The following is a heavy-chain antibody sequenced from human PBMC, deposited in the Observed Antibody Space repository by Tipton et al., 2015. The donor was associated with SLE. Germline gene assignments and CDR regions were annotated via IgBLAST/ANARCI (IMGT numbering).Heavy chain of an antibody. CDR2: ISTNGGST. D-gene: IGHD6-19*01. V-gene: IGHV3-64D*08. Sequence: SLRLSCSASGFTFRNFAMHWVRQAPGKGLESVSAISTNGGSTYYAASVKGRFTISRDNSRNTLYLQMNSLRPEDTAVYYCVKEDGSGWHTRFEYWGQGTLVTVSS. CDR1: GFTFRNFA. J-gene: IGHJ4*02. CDR3: VKEDGSGWHTRFEY.